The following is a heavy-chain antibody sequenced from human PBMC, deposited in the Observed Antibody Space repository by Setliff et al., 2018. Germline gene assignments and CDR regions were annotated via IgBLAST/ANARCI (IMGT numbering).Heavy chain of an antibody. D-gene: IGHD4-17*01. CDR2: INPSGGST. Sequence: ASVKVSCKASGYTFTSYYMHRVRQAPGQGLEWMGIINPSGGSTSYAQKFQGRVTMTRDTSTSTAYMELRSLRSDDTAVYYCARDLIDPDYGDYLSFYYYGMDVWGQGTTVTVSS. J-gene: IGHJ6*02. CDR1: GYTFTSYY. V-gene: IGHV1-46*01. CDR3: ARDLIDPDYGDYLSFYYYGMDV.